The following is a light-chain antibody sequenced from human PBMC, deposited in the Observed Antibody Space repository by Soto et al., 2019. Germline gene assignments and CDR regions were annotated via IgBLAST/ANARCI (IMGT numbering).Light chain of an antibody. CDR3: TSYASSSTYV. J-gene: IGLJ1*01. CDR1: SSDVGGYDY. Sequence: QSVLTQPASVSGSPGQSITISCTGTSSDVGGYDYVSWYQQHPGKAPKFMIYEVTNRPSGVSHRFSGSKSGNTASLTISGLQADDEADYYCTSYASSSTYVFGTGTQLTVL. CDR2: EVT. V-gene: IGLV2-14*01.